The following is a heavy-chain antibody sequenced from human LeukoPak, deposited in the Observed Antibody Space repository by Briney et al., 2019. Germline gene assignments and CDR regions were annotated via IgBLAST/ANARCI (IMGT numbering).Heavy chain of an antibody. CDR1: GFIFSNYG. Sequence: AGGPLRLSCAASGFIFSNYGMHWVRQAPGKGLEWVAVISHDGGNKYYADSVKGRFTISRDNSKSTLYLQMNSLRAEDTAVYYCARGLVRTSSGWFFDYWGQGTLITVSS. V-gene: IGHV3-30*03. CDR3: ARGLVRTSSGWFFDY. D-gene: IGHD6-19*01. J-gene: IGHJ4*02. CDR2: ISHDGGNK.